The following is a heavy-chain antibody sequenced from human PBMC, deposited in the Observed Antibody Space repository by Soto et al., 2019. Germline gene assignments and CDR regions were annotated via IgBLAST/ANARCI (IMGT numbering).Heavy chain of an antibody. CDR3: ARGRRNYYDSSAIAIFEPDNWFDP. CDR1: GGSISSDGYY. CDR2: IFYTGST. V-gene: IGHV4-31*03. J-gene: IGHJ5*02. Sequence: QVQLQESGPGLVKPSQTLSLTCTVSGGSISSDGYYWSWIRHHPGEGLEWIGCIFYTGSTYYDPSLKSRLTMSVDTSKSQFSLRLTSVTAADTAVYYCARGRRNYYDSSAIAIFEPDNWFDPWGQGTLVTVSS. D-gene: IGHD3-22*01.